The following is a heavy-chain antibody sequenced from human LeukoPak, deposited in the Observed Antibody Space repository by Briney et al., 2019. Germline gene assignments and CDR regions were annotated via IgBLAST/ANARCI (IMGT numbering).Heavy chain of an antibody. CDR2: IIPVFGLGTT. D-gene: IGHD3-3*01. Sequence: PGSSVKVSCKASGGTFSNHAINWGRQTPGQGLGWMGGIIPVFGLGTTKYAQKVQGIVTITTDESTTTARMELNSLIVADRAVHSRATISYDSGNGYHDAIDTSGPGTLFTASS. CDR3: ATISYDSGNGYHDAIDT. CDR1: GGTFSNHA. J-gene: IGHJ3*02. V-gene: IGHV1-69*05.